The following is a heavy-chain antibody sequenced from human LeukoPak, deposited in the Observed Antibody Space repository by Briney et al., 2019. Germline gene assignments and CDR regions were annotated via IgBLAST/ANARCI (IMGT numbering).Heavy chain of an antibody. Sequence: GGSLRLSCAASGFSFSSYWMSWVRQAPGKGLEWVANINQDGSEENYVDSVKGRFTISRDNSKNTLYLKMNSLRAEDTAVYYCARDYDSSGFSPYCWGQGTLVTVSS. CDR1: GFSFSSYW. V-gene: IGHV3-7*01. D-gene: IGHD3-22*01. CDR2: INQDGSEE. J-gene: IGHJ4*02. CDR3: ARDYDSSGFSPYC.